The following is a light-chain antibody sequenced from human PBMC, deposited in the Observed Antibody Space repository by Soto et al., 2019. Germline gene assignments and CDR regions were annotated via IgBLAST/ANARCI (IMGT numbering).Light chain of an antibody. J-gene: IGKJ1*01. CDR1: QSXSSN. CDR2: GAS. CDR3: QQYNNWPWT. Sequence: EIVMTQSPAXLSVSPGXRAXXXXXASQSXSSNLAWYQQKPGQAPRLLIYGASTRATGIPARFSGSGSGTEFTLTISSLQSEDFAVYYCQQYNNWPWTFGQGTKVEIK. V-gene: IGKV3-15*01.